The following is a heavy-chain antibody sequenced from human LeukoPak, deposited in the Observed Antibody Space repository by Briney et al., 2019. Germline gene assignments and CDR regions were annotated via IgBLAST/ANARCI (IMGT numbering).Heavy chain of an antibody. CDR1: GGSFSGYY. D-gene: IGHD6-19*01. Sequence: SETLSLTCAVYGGSFSGYYLNWIRQPPGKGLEWIGEINHSGSTNYNPSLKSRVTISVDTSKNQFSLKLSSVTAADTAVYYCARGRAVAGWSRYYFDYEGQGTLVTVSS. CDR3: ARGRAVAGWSRYYFDY. J-gene: IGHJ4*02. CDR2: INHSGST. V-gene: IGHV4-34*01.